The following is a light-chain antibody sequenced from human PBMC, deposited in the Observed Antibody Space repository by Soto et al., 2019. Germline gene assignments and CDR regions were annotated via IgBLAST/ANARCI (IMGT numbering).Light chain of an antibody. CDR1: SSDVGGYNY. Sequence: QSVLTQPASVSGSPGQSITISCTGTSSDVGGYNYVSWYQLHPGKAPKLMIYDVSHRPSAVSNRFSASKSGNTASLTISGLQTEDEADYYCSSYTSSSSYVFGTGTKLTVL. J-gene: IGLJ1*01. CDR2: DVS. CDR3: SSYTSSSSYV. V-gene: IGLV2-14*01.